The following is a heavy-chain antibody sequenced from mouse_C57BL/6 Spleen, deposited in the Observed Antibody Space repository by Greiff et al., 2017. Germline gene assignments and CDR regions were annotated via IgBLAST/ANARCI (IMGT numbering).Heavy chain of an antibody. CDR1: GYTFTSYW. CDR3: ARKRLLPGSCYAMDY. J-gene: IGHJ4*01. CDR2: IDPSDSYT. D-gene: IGHD2-10*01. V-gene: IGHV1-69*01. Sequence: VQLQQPGAELVMPGASVKLSCKASGYTFTSYWMHWVKQRPGQGLEWIGEIDPSDSYTNYNQKFKGKSTLTVDKSSSTAYMQLSSLTSEDSAVYYCARKRLLPGSCYAMDYWGQGTSVTVSS.